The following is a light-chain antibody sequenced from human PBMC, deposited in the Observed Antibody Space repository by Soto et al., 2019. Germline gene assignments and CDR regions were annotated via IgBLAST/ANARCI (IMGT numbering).Light chain of an antibody. J-gene: IGKJ5*01. CDR3: QQSYSTFA. CDR1: QSVSSN. CDR2: GAS. Sequence: EKALTQSPVTLSLSPGERATLSCRASQSVSSNLAWYQQRPGQAPRLLIYGASTRASGVPDRFSGSGSGTEFILTISSLQPEDFATYYCQQSYSTFAFGQGTRLEIK. V-gene: IGKV3-15*01.